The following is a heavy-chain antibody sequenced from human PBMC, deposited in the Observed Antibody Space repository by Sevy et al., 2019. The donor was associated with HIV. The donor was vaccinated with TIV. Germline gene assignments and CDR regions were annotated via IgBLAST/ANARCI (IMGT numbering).Heavy chain of an antibody. CDR2: ISSSGTTI. V-gene: IGHV3-48*03. CDR3: ARAIGAGAAY. Sequence: GGSLRLSCEASGFTFSSYEMNWVRQAPGKGLEWVSYISSSGTTIKYADSVKGRFTISRDNAKNSLFLQMNSLRVDDTAVYYCARAIGAGAAYWGQGTPVTVSS. J-gene: IGHJ4*02. D-gene: IGHD6-13*01. CDR1: GFTFSSYE.